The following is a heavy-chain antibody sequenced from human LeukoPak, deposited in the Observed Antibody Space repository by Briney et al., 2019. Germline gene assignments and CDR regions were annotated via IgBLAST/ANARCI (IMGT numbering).Heavy chain of an antibody. V-gene: IGHV3-7*01. CDR2: INKDGSEI. J-gene: IGHJ4*02. Sequence: GGSLRLXCAASGFTFSNYWMSWVRPAPGKGLEWVAHINKDGSEIYYVDSVKGRFTISRDNAKSSLSLQMNSLRVEDTAVYYCARDKVTYWGQGILVTVSS. CDR3: ARDKVTY. CDR1: GFTFSNYW.